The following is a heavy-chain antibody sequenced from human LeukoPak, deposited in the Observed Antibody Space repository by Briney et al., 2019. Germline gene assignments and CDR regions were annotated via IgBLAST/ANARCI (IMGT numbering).Heavy chain of an antibody. CDR3: ARRIAAAGHNWFDP. CDR2: IYPGDSDT. J-gene: IGHJ5*02. CDR1: GYSFTSYR. V-gene: IGHV5-51*01. D-gene: IGHD6-13*01. Sequence: GESLKISCKGSGYSFTSYRIGWARQMPGKGLEWMGIIYPGDSDTRYSPSFQGQVTFSADKSISTAYLQWSSLKASDTAMYYCARRIAAAGHNWFDPWGQGTLVTVSS.